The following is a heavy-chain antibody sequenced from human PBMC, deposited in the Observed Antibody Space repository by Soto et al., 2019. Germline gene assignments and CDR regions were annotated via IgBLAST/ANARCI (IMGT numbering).Heavy chain of an antibody. CDR1: GGTFSSYA. Sequence: SVKVSCKASGGTFSSYAISWVRQAPGQGLEWMGGIIPIFGTANYAQKFQGRVTITADESTSTAYMELSSLRSDDTAVYYCARDLFCGGDCYPDYWGQGTLVTVSS. V-gene: IGHV1-69*13. J-gene: IGHJ4*02. CDR2: IIPIFGTA. CDR3: ARDLFCGGDCYPDY. D-gene: IGHD2-21*02.